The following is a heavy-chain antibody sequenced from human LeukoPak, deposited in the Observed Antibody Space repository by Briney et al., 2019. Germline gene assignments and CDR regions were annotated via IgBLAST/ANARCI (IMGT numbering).Heavy chain of an antibody. CDR1: GGSISSGGYF. CDR2: IYYSGST. Sequence: SQTLSLTCTVSGGSISSGGYFWSWIRQHPGKGLEWVGYIYYSGSTYYNPSLKSRVTISVDTSKNQFSLKLNSVTAADTAVYYCALGYDSSGYYAQYFQHWGQGTLVTVSS. D-gene: IGHD3-22*01. CDR3: ALGYDSSGYYAQYFQH. J-gene: IGHJ1*01. V-gene: IGHV4-31*03.